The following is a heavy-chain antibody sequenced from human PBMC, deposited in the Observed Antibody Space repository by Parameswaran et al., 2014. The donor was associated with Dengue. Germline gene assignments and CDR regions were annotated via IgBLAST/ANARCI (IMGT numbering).Heavy chain of an antibody. CDR2: IYYGGST. D-gene: IGHD2-2*01. V-gene: IGHV4-39*01. Sequence: WIRQPPGKGLEWIGTIYYGGSTYYNMSLKSRVTISVDTSRNQFSLKLTSMTAADTAVYYCARQADLVVSEDTYYYGLDVWAKGPRSPSP. CDR3: ARQADLVVSEDTYYYGLDV. J-gene: IGHJ6*02.